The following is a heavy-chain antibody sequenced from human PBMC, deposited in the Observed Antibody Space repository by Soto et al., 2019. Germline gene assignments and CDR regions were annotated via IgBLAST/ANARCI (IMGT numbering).Heavy chain of an antibody. CDR3: ARTDCSSTSCFDNWFDP. J-gene: IGHJ5*02. CDR2: MNPNSGNT. Sequence: GASVKVSCKASGYTFTSYDINWVRQATGQGLEWMGWMNPNSGNTGYARKFQGRVTMTRNTSISTAYMELSSLRSEDTAVYYCARTDCSSTSCFDNWFDPWGQGTLVTVYS. D-gene: IGHD2-2*01. CDR1: GYTFTSYD. V-gene: IGHV1-8*01.